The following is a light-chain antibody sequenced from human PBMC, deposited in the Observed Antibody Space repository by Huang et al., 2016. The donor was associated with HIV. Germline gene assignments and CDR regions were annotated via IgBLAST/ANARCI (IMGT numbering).Light chain of an antibody. CDR1: QSVNNN. CDR2: SVS. Sequence: EILMTQSPATLSVAPGARATLACRASQSVNNNLAWYQYNRGQAPRLLIYSVSTRAAGVSVSFSGSGSGTDFTLTISCLQSEDFALYCCQQYDDWPLTFGGGTQVEIK. J-gene: IGKJ4*01. V-gene: IGKV3-15*01. CDR3: QQYDDWPLT.